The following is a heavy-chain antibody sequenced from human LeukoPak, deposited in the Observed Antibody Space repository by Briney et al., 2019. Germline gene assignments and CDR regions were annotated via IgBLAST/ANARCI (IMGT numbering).Heavy chain of an antibody. Sequence: SETLSLTCTVSGGSISSYYWSWIRQPPGKGLEWIGYTYYSGSANYNPSLKCRVTMSVDTSKNQLSLRLSSVTAADTAVYYCARGGSRDGYNRPLDHWGQGTLVTVSS. D-gene: IGHD5-24*01. CDR1: GGSISSYY. V-gene: IGHV4-59*01. CDR2: TYYSGSA. J-gene: IGHJ4*02. CDR3: ARGGSRDGYNRPLDH.